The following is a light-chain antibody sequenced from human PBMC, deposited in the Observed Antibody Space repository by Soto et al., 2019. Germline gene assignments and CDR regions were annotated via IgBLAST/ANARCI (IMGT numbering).Light chain of an antibody. V-gene: IGKV1-5*01. CDR1: QTISRW. CDR3: QEYNNYWT. Sequence: MTQSPSTLSASVGDTVTITCRASQTISRWLAWYQQKPGKAPRLLIYTASTLESGVPSRFSASGSGTEFTLTISSLHPDDFATYYCQEYNNYWTFGQGTKVEVK. CDR2: TAS. J-gene: IGKJ1*01.